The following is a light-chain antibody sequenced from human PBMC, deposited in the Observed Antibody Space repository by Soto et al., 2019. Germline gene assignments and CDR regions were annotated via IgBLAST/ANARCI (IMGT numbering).Light chain of an antibody. Sequence: EILLTQSPGTLSLSPGESATLSCRASQTISSDYLAWYQQKPGQAPRLLIFGAATRAADIPDRFSGSGSGTDFTLTISRLEPEDFAVYYCQRYGSSPTFGQGTKVEIK. J-gene: IGKJ1*01. CDR2: GAA. CDR1: QTISSDY. CDR3: QRYGSSPT. V-gene: IGKV3-20*01.